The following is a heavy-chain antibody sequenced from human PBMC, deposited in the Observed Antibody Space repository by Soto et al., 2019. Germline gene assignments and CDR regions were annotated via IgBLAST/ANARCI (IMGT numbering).Heavy chain of an antibody. D-gene: IGHD3-16*01. CDR1: GCPVSRGIYY. J-gene: IGHJ5*01. CDR3: ARTYNWFDS. V-gene: IGHV4-61*01. Sequence: PSEPLSQTYSISGCPVSRGIYYWSWILQPPGKGLECIGYIYYSGSTNYKHSLKSRVTISIDTSKNQYYLELSSVTAADTAVYYCARTYNWFDSWGQGTLVTVS. CDR2: IYYSGST.